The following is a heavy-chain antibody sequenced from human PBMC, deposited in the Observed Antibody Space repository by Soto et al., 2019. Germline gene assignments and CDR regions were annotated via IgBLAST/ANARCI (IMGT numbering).Heavy chain of an antibody. J-gene: IGHJ3*01. CDR1: GFSLSTDGVG. CDR2: IYWDDDQ. Sequence: QITLKESGPTLVKPTQPLTLTCTFSGFSLSTDGVGVGWIRQPPGKALEWLALIYWDDDQRYSPSLKTRLTSTKNTAKNQVVLTMSNMDPVDTAKYYCAHAYGGTSWPNDAFDVWGQGTVVTVSS. V-gene: IGHV2-5*02. D-gene: IGHD2-2*01. CDR3: AHAYGGTSWPNDAFDV.